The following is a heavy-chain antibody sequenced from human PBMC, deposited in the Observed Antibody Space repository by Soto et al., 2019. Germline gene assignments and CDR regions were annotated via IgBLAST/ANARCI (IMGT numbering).Heavy chain of an antibody. CDR1: GFTFSSCS. V-gene: IGHV3-21*01. J-gene: IGHJ3*02. Sequence: EVQLVESGGGLVKPGGSLRLSCAASGFTFSSCSMNWVRQAPGKVLEWVSSISSSSCYIYYADSVKSRFTISRDNAKNSLYLQMNSLRAEDTAVYYCASHCFSSCPGGAFDIWGQGTMVTVSS. CDR3: ASHCFSSCPGGAFDI. D-gene: IGHD2-15*01. CDR2: ISSSSCYI.